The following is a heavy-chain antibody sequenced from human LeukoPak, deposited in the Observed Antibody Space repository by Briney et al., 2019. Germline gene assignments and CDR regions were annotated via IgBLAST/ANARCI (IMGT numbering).Heavy chain of an antibody. CDR1: GVSTSDSY. CDR2: IFHTGDS. CDR3: AGHRFASPLDS. V-gene: IGHV4-59*08. D-gene: IGHD3-10*01. J-gene: IGHJ4*02. Sequence: SETLSLTCTVSGVSTSDSYWSWIRQPPGKGLEWIGYIFHTGDSHHNPSFRSRVSISLDTSKDQISLRLISVTAADTAVYYCAGHRFASPLDSWGQGTLVTVSS.